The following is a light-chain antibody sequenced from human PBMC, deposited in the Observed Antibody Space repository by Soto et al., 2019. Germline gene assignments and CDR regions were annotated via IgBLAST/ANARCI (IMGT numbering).Light chain of an antibody. CDR1: SSNIGSDT. CDR3: ASWDASLSGLV. V-gene: IGLV1-44*01. CDR2: RSN. Sequence: QSVLTQPPSASGTPGQRVTISCSGSSSNIGSDTVNWYQQLPGTAPQLLIHRSNKRPSGGPGRFSGSKSGTSASLAISGLQSEEEADYYCASWDASLSGLVFGGGTKLTVL. J-gene: IGLJ3*02.